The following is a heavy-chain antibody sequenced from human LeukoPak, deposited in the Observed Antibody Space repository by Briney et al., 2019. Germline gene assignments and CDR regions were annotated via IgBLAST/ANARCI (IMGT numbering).Heavy chain of an antibody. CDR2: IWYDGSNK. D-gene: IGHD3-22*01. CDR1: GFTFSSYA. CDR3: ARGLFNYDNSGLNY. Sequence: GGSLRLSCAASGFTFSSYAMYWVRQAPGKGLEWVTNIWYDGSNKYYADSVKGRFTISRDNSKNTLYLQMNSLRAEDTAVYYCARGLFNYDNSGLNYWGQGTRVTVSS. J-gene: IGHJ4*02. V-gene: IGHV3-33*01.